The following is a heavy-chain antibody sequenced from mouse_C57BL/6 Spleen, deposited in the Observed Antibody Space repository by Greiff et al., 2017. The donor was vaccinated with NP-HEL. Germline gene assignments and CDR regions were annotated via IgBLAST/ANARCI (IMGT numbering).Heavy chain of an antibody. CDR3: ARGNDYFDY. J-gene: IGHJ2*01. Sequence: DVKLVESGGGLVKPGGSLKLSCAASGFTFSSYAMSWVRQTPEKRLEWVATISDGGSYTYYPDNVKGRFTISRDNAKNNLYLQMSHLKSEDTAMYYCARGNDYFDYWGQGTTLTVSS. CDR1: GFTFSSYA. CDR2: ISDGGSYT. V-gene: IGHV5-4*03. D-gene: IGHD2-1*01.